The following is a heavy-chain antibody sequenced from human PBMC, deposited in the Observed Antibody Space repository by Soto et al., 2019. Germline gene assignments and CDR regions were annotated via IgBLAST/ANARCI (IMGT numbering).Heavy chain of an antibody. V-gene: IGHV1-69*13. CDR1: GGTFSSYA. J-gene: IGHJ3*02. CDR2: IIPIFGTA. Sequence: GASVKVSCKASGGTFSSYAISWVRQAPGQGLEWMGGIIPIFGTANYAQKFQGRVTITADESTSTAYMELSSLRSEDTAVYYCARDARYYDSSGYYPPDAFDIWGQGTMVTVSS. D-gene: IGHD3-22*01. CDR3: ARDARYYDSSGYYPPDAFDI.